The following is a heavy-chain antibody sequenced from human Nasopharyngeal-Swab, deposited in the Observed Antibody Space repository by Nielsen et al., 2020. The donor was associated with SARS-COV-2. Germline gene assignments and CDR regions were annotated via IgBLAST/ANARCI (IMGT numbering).Heavy chain of an antibody. J-gene: IGHJ4*02. D-gene: IGHD3-3*01. CDR3: ARGEWRWRY. V-gene: IGHV3-7*03. Sequence: GESLKISCAASGFTFSNYWMTWVRQAPGKGLEWVANIKEDGSEKSYVDSVKGRFTISRDNAKSSLSLQINSLRGEGTAVYYCARGEWRWRYWGRGTLVTVSS. CDR1: GFTFSNYW. CDR2: IKEDGSEK.